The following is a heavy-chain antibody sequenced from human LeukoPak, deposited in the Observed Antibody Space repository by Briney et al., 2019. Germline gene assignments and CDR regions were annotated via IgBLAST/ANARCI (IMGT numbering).Heavy chain of an antibody. D-gene: IGHD3-3*01. J-gene: IGHJ4*02. CDR1: GFIFSSYA. CDR2: ISSSSSYI. Sequence: PGGSLRLSCAASGFIFSSYAMHWVRQAPGKGLEWVSSISSSSSYIYYADSVKGRFTISRDNAKNSLYLQMNSLRAEDTAVYYCARFYDFWSAPDYWGQGTLVTVSS. V-gene: IGHV3-21*01. CDR3: ARFYDFWSAPDY.